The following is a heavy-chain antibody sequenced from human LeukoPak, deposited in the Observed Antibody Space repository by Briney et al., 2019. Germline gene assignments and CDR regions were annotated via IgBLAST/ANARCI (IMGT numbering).Heavy chain of an antibody. CDR1: GYTFTNYG. Sequence: GASVKVSCQASGYTFTNYGINWVRQAPGQGLEWMGWISTSNGDTTYTQKFQGRVIMTTDTSTNTAYMEMRSLRSDDTAIYYCAREGLGELTLDYWGQGTLVIVST. CDR3: AREGLGELTLDY. CDR2: ISTSNGDT. D-gene: IGHD3-16*01. V-gene: IGHV1-18*01. J-gene: IGHJ4*02.